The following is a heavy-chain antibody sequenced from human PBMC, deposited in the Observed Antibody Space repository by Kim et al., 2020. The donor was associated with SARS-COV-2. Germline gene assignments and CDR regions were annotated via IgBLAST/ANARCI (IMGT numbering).Heavy chain of an antibody. CDR1: GFTFSSYG. J-gene: IGHJ6*02. CDR2: IWHDGSNK. CDR3: ARDQIGEFYGMDV. D-gene: IGHD3-10*01. V-gene: IGHV3-33*01. Sequence: GGSLRLSCAASGFTFSSYGMHWVRQAPGKGLEWLADIWHDGSNKYYADSVKGRFTISRDNSKNTLYLQMNSLRAEDTAVYYCARDQIGEFYGMDVWGQGTTVTVSS.